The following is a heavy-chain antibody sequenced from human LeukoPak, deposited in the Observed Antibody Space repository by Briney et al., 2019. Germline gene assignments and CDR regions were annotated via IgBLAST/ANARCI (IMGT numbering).Heavy chain of an antibody. CDR3: ARGRQQWLVRGSWFDP. D-gene: IGHD6-19*01. CDR1: GYTFTSYD. V-gene: IGHV1-8*03. J-gene: IGHJ5*02. Sequence: ASVKVSCKASGYTFTSYDINWVRQATGQGLEWMGWMNPNSGNTGYAQKFQGRVTITRNTSISTAYMELSSLRPEDTAVYYCARGRQQWLVRGSWFDPWGQGTLVTVSS. CDR2: MNPNSGNT.